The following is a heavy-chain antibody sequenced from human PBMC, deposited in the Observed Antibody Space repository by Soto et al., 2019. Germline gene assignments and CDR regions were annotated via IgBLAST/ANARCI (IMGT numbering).Heavy chain of an antibody. J-gene: IGHJ6*02. CDR3: ARLYYDYV. CDR1: GFTFSTYS. Sequence: GGSLRLSCAASGFTFSTYSMNWVRQAPGKGLEWISYISADSETIFYADSVKGRFTISREDAKNSLYLQMNSLRDDDTAMYYCARLYYDYVWGQGTTVTVSS. D-gene: IGHD3-3*01. CDR2: ISADSETI. V-gene: IGHV3-48*02.